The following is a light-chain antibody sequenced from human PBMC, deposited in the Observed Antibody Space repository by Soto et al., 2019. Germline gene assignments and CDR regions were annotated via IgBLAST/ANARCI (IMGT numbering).Light chain of an antibody. CDR3: CSYAGSSTPHVV. J-gene: IGLJ2*01. V-gene: IGLV2-23*01. CDR1: SSDVGSYNR. CDR2: EGS. Sequence: QSALTQPASVSGSPGQSITISCTGTSSDVGSYNRVSWYQQHPGKAPKLMIYEGSKRPSGVSNRFSGSKSGNTASLTISGLQAEDEADYYCCSYAGSSTPHVVFGGGTKLTVL.